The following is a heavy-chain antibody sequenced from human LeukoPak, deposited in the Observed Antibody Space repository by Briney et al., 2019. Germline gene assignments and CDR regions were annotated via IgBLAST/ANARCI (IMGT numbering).Heavy chain of an antibody. CDR3: AGVLWGIAAAYDAFDI. V-gene: IGHV3-48*03. Sequence: TGGSLRLSCAASGFTFSSYEMNWVRQAPGKGLEWVSYISSSGSTIYYADSVKGRFTISRDNAKNSLYLQMNSLRAEDTAVYYCAGVLWGIAAAYDAFDIWGQGTMVTVSS. J-gene: IGHJ3*02. CDR2: ISSSGSTI. D-gene: IGHD6-13*01. CDR1: GFTFSSYE.